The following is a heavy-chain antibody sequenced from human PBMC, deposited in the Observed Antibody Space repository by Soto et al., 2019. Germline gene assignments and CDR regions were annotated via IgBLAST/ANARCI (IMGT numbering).Heavy chain of an antibody. CDR1: WYTLTIYY. D-gene: IGHD2-8*02. Sequence: GASVEVSFKASWYTLTIYYMHLFLHSPLQGLVLMGIINPSGGSTSYAQKFQGIVTMTRDTSTSTVYMELSSLRSEDTAVSSCARDPPNTGGGTRYKGCVEYWGQRPMVIVS. V-gene: IGHV1-46*01. CDR2: INPSGGST. CDR3: ARDPPNTGGGTRYKGCVEY. J-gene: IGHJ4*02.